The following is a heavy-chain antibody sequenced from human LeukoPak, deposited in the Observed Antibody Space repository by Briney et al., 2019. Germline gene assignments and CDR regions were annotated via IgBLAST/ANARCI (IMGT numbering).Heavy chain of an antibody. CDR2: IYYSGST. Sequence: PSETLSLTCTVSGGSISSYYWSWIRQPPGKGLEWIGYIYYSGSTNYNPSLKSRVTISIDTSKNQFSLKLNSVTAADTAVYYCARSSYYYAADAFDIWGQGTMVTVSS. V-gene: IGHV4-59*01. D-gene: IGHD3-10*01. J-gene: IGHJ3*02. CDR1: GGSISSYY. CDR3: ARSSYYYAADAFDI.